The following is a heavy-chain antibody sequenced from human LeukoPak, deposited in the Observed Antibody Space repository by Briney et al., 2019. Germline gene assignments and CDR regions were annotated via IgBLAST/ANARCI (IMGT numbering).Heavy chain of an antibody. CDR2: LNLSVRT. CDR3: ASRRNYSYGTGRLVNYYYMDV. D-gene: IGHD3-10*01. Sequence: SEALSLTCAVHGGSFSGYYSSWIRQPPGKGLEWVGELNLSVRTEHNPSPKSRAALPSDASKNRFSLMLSSVTAADTTVYYCASRRNYSYGTGRLVNYYYMDVWGTRTTVTISS. J-gene: IGHJ6*03. V-gene: IGHV4-34*04. CDR1: GGSFSGYY.